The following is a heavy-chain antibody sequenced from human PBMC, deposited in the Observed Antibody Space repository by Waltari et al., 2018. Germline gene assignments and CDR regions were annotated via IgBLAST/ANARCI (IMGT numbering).Heavy chain of an antibody. D-gene: IGHD3-22*01. Sequence: QVQLVQSGAEVKKPGSSVKVSCKASGGTFSSYAISWVRQAPGQGLEWMGRIIPIFGTANYAQKFQGRVTITADKSTSTAYMELSRLRSEDTAVYYCARDREVGGYYLPFDYWGQGTLVTVSS. CDR2: IIPIFGTA. CDR1: GGTFSSYA. J-gene: IGHJ4*02. CDR3: ARDREVGGYYLPFDY. V-gene: IGHV1-69*13.